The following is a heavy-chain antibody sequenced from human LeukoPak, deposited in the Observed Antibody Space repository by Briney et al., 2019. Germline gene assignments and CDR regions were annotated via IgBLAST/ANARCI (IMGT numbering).Heavy chain of an antibody. CDR3: ARELYSSSWCFAY. J-gene: IGHJ4*02. D-gene: IGHD6-13*01. CDR2: IWYDGSNK. Sequence: WGSLKLSCAASGFTFSSYGMHWVRQAPGKGLEGGAVIWYDGSNKYYAESVKGRVTISRDNSKNTLYLQMNSLRAEDTAVYYCARELYSSSWCFAYWGQGTLVTVSS. CDR1: GFTFSSYG. V-gene: IGHV3-33*01.